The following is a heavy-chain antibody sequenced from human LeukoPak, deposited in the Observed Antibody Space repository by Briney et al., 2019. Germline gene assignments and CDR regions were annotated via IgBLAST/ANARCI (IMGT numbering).Heavy chain of an antibody. V-gene: IGHV4-59*01. D-gene: IGHD3-9*01. J-gene: IGHJ4*02. CDR1: GGSMSSYY. CDR3: ARGLTIYDILTAYYTFPYFDY. CDR2: IYYSGST. Sequence: SETLSLTCSVSGGSMSSYYWSWIRQPPGKGLEWIGYIYYSGSTNYNPSLKSRVTISVDTSKNQFSLNLSSVTAADTAVYYRARGLTIYDILTAYYTFPYFDYWGQGTLVTVSS.